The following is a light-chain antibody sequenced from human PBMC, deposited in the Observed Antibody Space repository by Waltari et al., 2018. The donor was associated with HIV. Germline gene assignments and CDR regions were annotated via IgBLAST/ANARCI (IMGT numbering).Light chain of an antibody. V-gene: IGKV1D-13*01. CDR3: QQFNNYPTLT. J-gene: IGKJ4*01. CDR2: DAS. Sequence: AIQLTQSPSSLSASVGDRVTITCRASQGISSALAWYQQKPGKAPKLLIYDASSLESVVPSRFSGSGSGTDFTLTISSLQPEDFATYYCQQFNNYPTLTFGGGTKVEIK. CDR1: QGISSA.